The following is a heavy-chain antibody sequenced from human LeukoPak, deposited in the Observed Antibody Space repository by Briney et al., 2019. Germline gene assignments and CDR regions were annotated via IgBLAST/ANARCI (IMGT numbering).Heavy chain of an antibody. CDR1: GFTFSGNY. V-gene: IGHV3-11*05. Sequence: GGSLRLSCAASGFTFSGNYMSWIRQAPGKGLEWVSYISSTSTHTNYADSVKGRFAISRDNAKNSLYLQMNTLRAEDTAVYYCARDGVVVPGAMDVWGQGTTVTVSS. CDR2: ISSTSTHT. CDR3: ARDGVVVPGAMDV. D-gene: IGHD2-2*01. J-gene: IGHJ6*02.